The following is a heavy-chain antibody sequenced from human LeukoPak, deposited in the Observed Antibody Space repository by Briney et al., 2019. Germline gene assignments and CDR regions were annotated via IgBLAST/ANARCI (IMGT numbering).Heavy chain of an antibody. J-gene: IGHJ2*01. CDR3: ARGRRDGYNGPWCFDL. CDR1: GGSFSGYY. Sequence: SETLSLTCAVYGGSFSGYYWSWIRQPPGKGLEWIGEINHSGSTNCNPSLKSRVTISVDTSKNQFSLKLSSVTAADTAVYYCARGRRDGYNGPWCFDLWGRGTLVTVSS. CDR2: INHSGST. D-gene: IGHD5-24*01. V-gene: IGHV4-34*01.